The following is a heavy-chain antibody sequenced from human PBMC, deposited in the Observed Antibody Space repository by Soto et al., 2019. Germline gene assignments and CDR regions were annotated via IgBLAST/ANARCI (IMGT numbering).Heavy chain of an antibody. V-gene: IGHV3-33*01. J-gene: IGHJ3*02. CDR2: IWYDGSNK. CDR1: GFTFSSYG. D-gene: IGHD2-2*01. CDR3: ARDFLYCSSTSCYAEAFDI. Sequence: QVQLVESGGGVVQPGRSLRLSCAASGFTFSSYGMHWVRQAPGKGLEWVAVIWYDGSNKYYADSVKGRFTISRDNSKNTLYLKMNTLRAEDTAVYYCARDFLYCSSTSCYAEAFDIWGQGTMVTVSS.